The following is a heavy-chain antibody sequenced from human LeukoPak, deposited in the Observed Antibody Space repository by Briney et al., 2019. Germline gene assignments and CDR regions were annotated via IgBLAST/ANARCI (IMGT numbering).Heavy chain of an antibody. CDR1: GYTFNRYG. CDR2: IGSYNGNT. V-gene: IGHV1-18*01. J-gene: IGHJ5*02. D-gene: IGHD3-22*01. CDR3: ARRRKVVTSLDP. Sequence: ASVKVSCKASGYTFNRYGISWVRQAPGQGLEWMGWIGSYNGNTNYAQKLQGRVTMTTDTSTSTAYMELRSLKSDDTAVYYCARRRKVVTSLDPWGQGTLVTVSS.